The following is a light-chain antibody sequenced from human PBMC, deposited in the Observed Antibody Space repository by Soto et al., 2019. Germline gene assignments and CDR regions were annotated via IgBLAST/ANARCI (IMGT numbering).Light chain of an antibody. Sequence: DLQMTQSPSSLSASVGDRVTITCRASHSISGYLNWYQQKPGKAPKLLIYAVSTLQGGVPPRFSGSGSGTDFTLTISSLQPEDFATYYCQQSYNTPRTLGQGTKLEIK. J-gene: IGKJ2*01. CDR2: AVS. CDR3: QQSYNTPRT. V-gene: IGKV1-39*01. CDR1: HSISGY.